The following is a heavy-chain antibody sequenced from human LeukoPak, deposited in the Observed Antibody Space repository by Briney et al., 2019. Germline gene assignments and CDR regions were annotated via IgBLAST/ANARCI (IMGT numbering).Heavy chain of an antibody. CDR1: GYTFTSYD. CDR2: MNPNSGNT. J-gene: IGHJ4*02. V-gene: IGHV1-8*03. CDR3: ARDLGYSGYAFHFDY. Sequence: AASVKVSCKASGYTFTSYDINWVRQATGQGLEWMGWMNPNSGNTGYAQKFQGRVTITRNTSISTAYMELSSLRSEDTAVYYCARDLGYSGYAFHFDYWGQGTLVTVSS. D-gene: IGHD5-12*01.